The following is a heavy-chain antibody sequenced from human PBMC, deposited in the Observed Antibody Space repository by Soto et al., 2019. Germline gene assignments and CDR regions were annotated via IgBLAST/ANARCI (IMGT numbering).Heavy chain of an antibody. CDR3: AREGYCSSTSCYTTTYLAYYYGMDV. CDR1: GGTFSSYA. CDR2: IIPIFGTA. Sequence: QVQLVQSGAEVKKPGSSVKVSCKASGGTFSSYAISWVRQAPGQGLEWMGGIIPIFGTANYAQKFQGRVTITADESTSTAYMELSSLRSEDTAVYYCAREGYCSSTSCYTTTYLAYYYGMDVWGQGTTVTVSS. J-gene: IGHJ6*02. V-gene: IGHV1-69*01. D-gene: IGHD2-2*02.